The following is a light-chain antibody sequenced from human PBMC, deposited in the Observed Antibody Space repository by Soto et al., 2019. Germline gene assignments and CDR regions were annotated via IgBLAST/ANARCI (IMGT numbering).Light chain of an antibody. Sequence: EVVLTQSPATLSLSPGERATLSCRASQSVDSSLAWYKQKIGQAPRRLIYDASNRATGIPGRFSGSGSGTDFTLPISSLEPEDFAVYYCQQRGAFGQGTKVEIK. CDR3: QQRGA. V-gene: IGKV3-11*01. CDR1: QSVDSS. J-gene: IGKJ2*01. CDR2: DAS.